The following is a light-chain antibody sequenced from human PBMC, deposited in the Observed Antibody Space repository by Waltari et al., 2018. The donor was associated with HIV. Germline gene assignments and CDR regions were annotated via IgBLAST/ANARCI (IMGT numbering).Light chain of an antibody. Sequence: QSALTQPAPVSGSHGQSIPISFTGTSSVVGSYNVVSWYQQHPGKAPKLMIYQDNKRPSGVSNRFSGSKSGNTASLTISGLQAEDEADYYCCSYTGSTTWVFGGGTKLTVL. CDR3: CSYTGSTTWV. CDR1: SSVVGSYNV. J-gene: IGLJ3*02. CDR2: QDN. V-gene: IGLV2-23*01.